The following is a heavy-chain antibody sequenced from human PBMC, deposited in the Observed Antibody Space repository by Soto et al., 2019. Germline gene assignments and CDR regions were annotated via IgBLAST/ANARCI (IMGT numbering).Heavy chain of an antibody. Sequence: ASVKVSCKASGYTFTSYAMHWVRQAPGQRLEWMGWINAGNGNTKYSQKFQGRVTITRDTSASTAYMELSSLRSEDTAVYYCARRHGYYGSGSYYKGPLYYYYYGMDVWGQGTTVTVSS. D-gene: IGHD3-10*01. J-gene: IGHJ6*02. CDR2: INAGNGNT. CDR1: GYTFTSYA. V-gene: IGHV1-3*01. CDR3: ARRHGYYGSGSYYKGPLYYYYYGMDV.